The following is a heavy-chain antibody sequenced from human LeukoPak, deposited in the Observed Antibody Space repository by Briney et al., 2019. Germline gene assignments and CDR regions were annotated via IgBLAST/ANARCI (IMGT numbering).Heavy chain of an antibody. CDR3: ARNRFPITGTTNNYYYMDV. J-gene: IGHJ6*03. CDR2: ISSSSTTI. Sequence: GGSLRLSCAASGFIFSSYSMNWVRQAPGKGLEWLSYISSSSTTIYYADSVKGRFNISRDNAKNSLYLQMNSLKAEDTAVYYCARNRFPITGTTNNYYYMDVWGKGTTVTVSS. D-gene: IGHD1-7*01. CDR1: GFIFSSYS. V-gene: IGHV3-48*04.